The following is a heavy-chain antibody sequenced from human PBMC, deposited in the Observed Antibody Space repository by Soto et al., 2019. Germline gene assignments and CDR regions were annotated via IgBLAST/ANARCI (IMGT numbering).Heavy chain of an antibody. J-gene: IGHJ4*02. CDR3: AKDSLNYYGSGSYDY. V-gene: IGHV3-23*01. CDR1: GFTFSSYA. Sequence: GSLRLSCAASGFTFSSYAMSWVRQAPGKGLEWVSAISGSGGSTYYADSVKGRFTISRDNSKNTLYLQMNSLRAEDTAVYYCAKDSLNYYGSGSYDYWGQGTLVTVSS. D-gene: IGHD3-10*01. CDR2: ISGSGGST.